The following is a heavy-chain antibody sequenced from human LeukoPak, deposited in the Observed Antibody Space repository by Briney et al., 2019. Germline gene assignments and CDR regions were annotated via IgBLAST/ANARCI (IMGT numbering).Heavy chain of an antibody. Sequence: SETLSLTCTVSGGSISSGDYYWSWIRQPPGKGLEWIGYIYYSGSTYYNPSLKSRVTISVDKSKNQFSLKLSSVTAADTAVYYCARGGVKELRFAFDIWGQGTMVTVSS. CDR3: ARGGVKELRFAFDI. V-gene: IGHV4-30-4*08. CDR1: GGSISSGDYY. J-gene: IGHJ3*02. D-gene: IGHD1-26*01. CDR2: IYYSGST.